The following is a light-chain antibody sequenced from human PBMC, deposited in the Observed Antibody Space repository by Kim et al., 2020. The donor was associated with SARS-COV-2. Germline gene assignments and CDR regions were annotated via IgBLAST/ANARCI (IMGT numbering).Light chain of an antibody. CDR3: QAWDRSTVV. Sequence: SYELTQPPSMSVSPGQTASITCSGDTLGDKYPSWYQQKPGQSPVLVIYQHNKRPSGIPERFSGSNSGNTATLTIRGNQALDEADYYCQAWDRSTVVFGGGTQLTVL. J-gene: IGLJ2*01. V-gene: IGLV3-1*01. CDR1: TLGDKY. CDR2: QHN.